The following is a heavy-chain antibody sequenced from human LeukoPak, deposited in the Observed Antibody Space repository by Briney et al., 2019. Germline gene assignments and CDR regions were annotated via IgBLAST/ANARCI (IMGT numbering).Heavy chain of an antibody. CDR2: IGSSSSYI. V-gene: IGHV3-21*01. D-gene: IGHD6-13*01. CDR3: ARKGDSSWYVLSWFDP. J-gene: IGHJ5*02. Sequence: PGGSLRLSCAASGFTFSSYSMNWVRQAPGKGLEWVSSIGSSSSYIYYADSVKGRFTISRDNAKNSLYLQMNSLRAEDTAVYYCARKGDSSWYVLSWFDPWGQGTLVTVSS. CDR1: GFTFSSYS.